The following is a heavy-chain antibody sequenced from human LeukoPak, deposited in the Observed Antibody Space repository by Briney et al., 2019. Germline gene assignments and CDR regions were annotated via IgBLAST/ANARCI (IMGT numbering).Heavy chain of an antibody. Sequence: GGSLRLSCAASGFTFSSYAMHWVRQAPGKGLEWVAVISYDGSNKYYADSVKGRFTISRDNSKNMLYLQMNSLRAEDTAVYYCARSSTVTLYFDYWGQGTLVTVSS. CDR2: ISYDGSNK. CDR3: ARSSTVTLYFDY. V-gene: IGHV3-30*04. J-gene: IGHJ4*02. D-gene: IGHD4-17*01. CDR1: GFTFSSYA.